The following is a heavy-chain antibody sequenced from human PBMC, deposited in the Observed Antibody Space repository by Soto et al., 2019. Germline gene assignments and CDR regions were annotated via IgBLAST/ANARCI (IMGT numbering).Heavy chain of an antibody. Sequence: GASVKVSCKASGYTFTSYGISWVRQAPGQGLEWMGWISAYNGNTNYAQKLQGRVTMTTDTSTSTAYMELRSLRSDDTAVYYCATRGSDIVLRASPWDAFDIWGQGTMVTVSS. CDR3: ATRGSDIVLRASPWDAFDI. J-gene: IGHJ3*02. D-gene: IGHD2-8*01. CDR2: ISAYNGNT. CDR1: GYTFTSYG. V-gene: IGHV1-18*01.